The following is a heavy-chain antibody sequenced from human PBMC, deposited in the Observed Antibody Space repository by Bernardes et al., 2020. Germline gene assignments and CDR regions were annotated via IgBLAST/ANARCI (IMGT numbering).Heavy chain of an antibody. D-gene: IGHD4-17*01. CDR2: ISWDGGST. Sequence: GSLRLSCSASGFTFDDYTMHWVRQAPGKGLEWVSLISWDGGSTYYADSVKGRFTISRDNSKNSLYLQMNSLRTEDTALYYCAKDIATGYYYGMDVWGQGTTVTVSS. J-gene: IGHJ6*02. CDR3: AKDIATGYYYGMDV. CDR1: GFTFDDYT. V-gene: IGHV3-43*01.